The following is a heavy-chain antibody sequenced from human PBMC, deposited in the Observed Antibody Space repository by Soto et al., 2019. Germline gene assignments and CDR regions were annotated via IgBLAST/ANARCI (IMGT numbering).Heavy chain of an antibody. D-gene: IGHD3-3*01. J-gene: IGHJ6*02. CDR1: GYTFTGNY. CDR3: ARDPRPPSGWLGFWEYGMDV. V-gene: IGHV1-2*02. Sequence: GASVKVSCKASGYTFTGNYIHCVLQSPVQWLDWMGWVNPDNGGTTSAQKFQGRVTMTRDTSVTTAYMELSRLTSDDTAVYYCARDPRPPSGWLGFWEYGMDVWGQGTTVTVSS. CDR2: VNPDNGGT.